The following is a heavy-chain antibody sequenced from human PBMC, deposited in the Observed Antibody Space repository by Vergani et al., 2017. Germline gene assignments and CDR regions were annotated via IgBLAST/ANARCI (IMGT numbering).Heavy chain of an antibody. CDR2: ISLDGGST. J-gene: IGHJ4*02. CDR1: GFTFDDYA. Sequence: EVQLVESGGVVVQPGGSLRLSCAASGFTFDDYAMHWVRQAPGKGLEWFSLISLDGGSTYYAESVKGRFTISRDNSKNSLYLQMNSLRAEDTALYYCAKDTSKSGFDYYLDYWGQGTLVTVSS. D-gene: IGHD5-12*01. CDR3: AKDTSKSGFDYYLDY. V-gene: IGHV3-43D*04.